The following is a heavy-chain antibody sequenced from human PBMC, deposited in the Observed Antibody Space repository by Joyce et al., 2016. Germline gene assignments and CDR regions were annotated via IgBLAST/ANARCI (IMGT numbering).Heavy chain of an antibody. V-gene: IGHV3-30*18. J-gene: IGHJ4*02. D-gene: IGHD6-25*01. Sequence: QVQLVESGGGVVQPGRSLRLSCAASGLTLSNYGVHWVRQAPGKGVEWVAVISYDVIYKYYADSVKGRFTISRDNSKNTVFLEMNSLRTEDTAVYYCAKILTATYSSGWFLDYWGQGTLVTVSS. CDR3: AKILTATYSSGWFLDY. CDR1: GLTLSNYG. CDR2: ISYDVIYK.